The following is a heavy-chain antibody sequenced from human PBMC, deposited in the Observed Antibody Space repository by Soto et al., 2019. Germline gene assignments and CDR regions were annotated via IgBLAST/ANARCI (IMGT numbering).Heavy chain of an antibody. CDR2: INAGNGDT. V-gene: IGHV1-3*01. Sequence: ASVKVSCKASGYTFTSYAMHWVRQAPGQRLEWMGWINAGNGDTKYSQKFQGRVTITRDTSASTAYMELSSLRSEDTAVYYCARAGSDFWSRYYDYYRQLTLITACS. J-gene: IGHJ4*02. CDR1: GYTFTSYA. D-gene: IGHD3-3*01. CDR3: ARAGSDFWSRYYDY.